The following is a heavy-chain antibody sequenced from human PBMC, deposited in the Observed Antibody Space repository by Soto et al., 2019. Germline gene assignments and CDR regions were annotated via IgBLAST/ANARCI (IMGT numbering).Heavy chain of an antibody. CDR1: GFSLSTSGMC. CDR2: SDWDDDK. CDR3: ARITGYYDSAGAFDI. D-gene: IGHD3-22*01. Sequence: SGPPLVNPTQTLTLTCTFSGFSLSTSGMCVSWIRQPPGKALEWLALSDWDDDKYYSTSLKTRLTISKDTSKNQVVLTMTNMDPVDTATYYCARITGYYDSAGAFDIWGQGTMVTVSS. V-gene: IGHV2-70*01. J-gene: IGHJ3*02.